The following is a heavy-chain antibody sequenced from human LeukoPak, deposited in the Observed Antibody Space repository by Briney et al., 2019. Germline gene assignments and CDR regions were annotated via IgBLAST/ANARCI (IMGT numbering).Heavy chain of an antibody. J-gene: IGHJ5*02. D-gene: IGHD3-10*01. CDR1: GGSISNYY. CDR3: TRKGEHYYDSGKLWPAWFDL. Sequence: ASETLSLTCTVSGGSISNYYWSWIRQPPGKGLEWIGYIYYSGATDYNPSLKSRVTISIDTSKNQVSLKLTSVTAADTAVYYCTRKGEHYYDSGKLWPAWFDLWGQGTLVTVSS. V-gene: IGHV4-59*01. CDR2: IYYSGAT.